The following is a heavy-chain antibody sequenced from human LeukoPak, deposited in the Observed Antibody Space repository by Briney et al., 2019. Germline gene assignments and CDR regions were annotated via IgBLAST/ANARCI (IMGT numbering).Heavy chain of an antibody. J-gene: IGHJ4*02. V-gene: IGHV1-46*01. CDR3: AILSDGAYCGGDCFYLDC. CDR1: GYTFTSYY. CDR2: INPSGGST. Sequence: LEASVKVSCKASGYTFTSYYMHWVRQAPGQGLEWMGIINPSGGSTSYAQKFQSRVTITADKSTGTAYMELSSLRSEDTAVYYCAILSDGAYCGGDCFYLDCWGQGTLVTVSS. D-gene: IGHD2-21*02.